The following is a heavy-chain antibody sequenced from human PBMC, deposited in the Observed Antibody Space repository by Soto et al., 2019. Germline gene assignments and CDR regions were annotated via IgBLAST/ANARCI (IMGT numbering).Heavy chain of an antibody. CDR1: GGTFSSYT. CDR3: ASAAAGFYGMDV. D-gene: IGHD6-13*01. V-gene: IGHV1-69*02. Sequence: QVQLVQSGAEVKKPGSSVKVSCKASGGTFSSYTISWVRQAPGQGLEWMGRIIPILGIANYAQKFQGRVTITADKSTSTADMELSSLRSEDTAVYYCASAAAGFYGMDVCGQGTTVTVSS. J-gene: IGHJ6*02. CDR2: IIPILGIA.